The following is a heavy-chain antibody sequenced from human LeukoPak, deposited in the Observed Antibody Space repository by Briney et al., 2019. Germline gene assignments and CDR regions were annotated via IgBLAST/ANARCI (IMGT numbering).Heavy chain of an antibody. J-gene: IGHJ4*02. CDR1: GFTFSNYN. V-gene: IGHV3-48*02. Sequence: GGSLRLSCAASGFTFSNYNLNWVRQAPGKGLEWVSYISSSSSTTYYADSVKGRFTIARDNAKKSLYLQMNSLRDEDTAVYYCARDDSYAFDYWGQGTLVTVSS. CDR2: ISSSSSTT. D-gene: IGHD5-18*01. CDR3: ARDDSYAFDY.